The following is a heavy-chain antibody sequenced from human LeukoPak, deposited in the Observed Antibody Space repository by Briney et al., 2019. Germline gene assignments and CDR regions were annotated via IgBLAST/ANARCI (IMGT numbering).Heavy chain of an antibody. J-gene: IGHJ4*02. CDR3: ARGGGYCGGDCYGIDY. CDR1: GFTFSSYS. V-gene: IGHV3-21*01. D-gene: IGHD2-21*01. CDR2: ISGSSSYI. Sequence: KPGGSLRLSCAASGFTFSSYSMKWVRQAPGKGLEWVSSISGSSSYIYYADSVQGRFTISRDNAKNSLYLQMNSLRVEDTAVYYCARGGGYCGGDCYGIDYWGQGTLVTVSS.